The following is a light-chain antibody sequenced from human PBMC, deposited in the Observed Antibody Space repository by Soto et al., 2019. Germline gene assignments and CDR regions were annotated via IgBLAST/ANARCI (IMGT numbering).Light chain of an antibody. Sequence: EIVLTQSPGTLSLSPGERATLSCRASQSVSSSYLAWYQQKPGQAPRLLIYGASSRATGIPDRFSGSGSGTDFTLPISRREPEDFAVYYCQQYGSSPRGTFGQGTKLEIK. V-gene: IGKV3-20*01. CDR2: GAS. J-gene: IGKJ2*02. CDR1: QSVSSSY. CDR3: QQYGSSPRGT.